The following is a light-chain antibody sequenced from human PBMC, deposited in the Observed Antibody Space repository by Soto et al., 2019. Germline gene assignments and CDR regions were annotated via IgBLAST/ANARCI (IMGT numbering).Light chain of an antibody. J-gene: IGKJ1*01. CDR1: QTISSW. V-gene: IGKV1-5*03. CDR3: QHYNSYSEA. CDR2: KAS. Sequence: DLQITQSPSTLSVSVGSRVTITFRSSQTISSWLAWYQQKPGKAPKLLIYKASTLKSGVPSRFSGSGSGTEFTLTISSLQTDDFATYYCQHYNSYSEAFGKGTKVDIK.